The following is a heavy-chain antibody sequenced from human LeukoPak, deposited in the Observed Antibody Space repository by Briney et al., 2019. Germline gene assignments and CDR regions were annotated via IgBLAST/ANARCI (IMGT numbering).Heavy chain of an antibody. Sequence: SETLSLTCTVSGGSLSSYYWRWVRQSPGKGLEWVGYIYASGATNYNASLKSRVTISVDTSKNQFSLKLSSGTAADTAVYYCARHSSVVRGCFDPWGQGTLVTVSS. CDR3: ARHSSVVRGCFDP. J-gene: IGHJ5*02. D-gene: IGHD2-15*01. CDR2: IYASGAT. V-gene: IGHV4-4*09. CDR1: GGSLSSYY.